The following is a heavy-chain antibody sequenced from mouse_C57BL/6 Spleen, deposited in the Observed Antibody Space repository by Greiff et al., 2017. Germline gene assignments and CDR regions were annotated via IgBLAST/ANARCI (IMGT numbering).Heavy chain of an antibody. Sequence: QVQLQQPGAELVRPGSSVKLSCKASGYTFTSYWMHWVKQRPIQGLEWIGNIDPSDSETHYNQKFKDKATLTVDKSSSTAYLQLSSLTSEDSAVYYCAREGAFPYYFDYWGQGTTLTVSS. CDR1: GYTFTSYW. CDR3: AREGAFPYYFDY. J-gene: IGHJ2*01. CDR2: IDPSDSET. V-gene: IGHV1-52*01.